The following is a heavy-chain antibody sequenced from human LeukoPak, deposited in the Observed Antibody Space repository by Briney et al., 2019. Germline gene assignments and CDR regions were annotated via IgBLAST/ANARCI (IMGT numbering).Heavy chain of an antibody. CDR1: GGSISSGGYY. J-gene: IGHJ3*02. Sequence: SETLSLTCTVSGGSISSGGYYWSWIRQHPGKGLEWIGYIYHSGSTYYNPSLKSRVTISVDTPKNQFSLKLSSVTAADTAVYYCARAGPYSSSWLPSGAFDIWGQGTMVTVSS. CDR2: IYHSGST. D-gene: IGHD6-13*01. V-gene: IGHV4-31*03. CDR3: ARAGPYSSSWLPSGAFDI.